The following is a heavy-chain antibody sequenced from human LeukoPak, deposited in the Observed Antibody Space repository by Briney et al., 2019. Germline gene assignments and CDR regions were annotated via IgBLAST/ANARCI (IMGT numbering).Heavy chain of an antibody. CDR2: INPNSGGT. Sequence: ASVKVSCKASGYTFAGYYMHWVRQAPGQGLEWMGWINPNSGGTNYAQKFQGRVTMTRDTSISTAYMELSRLRSDDTAVYYCARARYSSGWYYFDYWGQGTLVTVSS. CDR1: GYTFAGYY. D-gene: IGHD6-19*01. J-gene: IGHJ4*02. CDR3: ARARYSSGWYYFDY. V-gene: IGHV1-2*02.